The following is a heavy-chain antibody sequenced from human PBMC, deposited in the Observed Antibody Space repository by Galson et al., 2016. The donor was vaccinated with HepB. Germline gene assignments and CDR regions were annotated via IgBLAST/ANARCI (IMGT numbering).Heavy chain of an antibody. Sequence: SETLSLTCTVSSGSISSYSWSWIRQPPGKGLEWIGYIYYSGSTNYNPSLQSRVPISVDTSKNQFSLKLSSVTAAATAVYSWARSWNALDYWGKGTLVTVSS. CDR3: ARSWNALDY. V-gene: IGHV4-59*01. CDR1: SGSISSYS. CDR2: IYYSGST. D-gene: IGHD1-1*01. J-gene: IGHJ4*02.